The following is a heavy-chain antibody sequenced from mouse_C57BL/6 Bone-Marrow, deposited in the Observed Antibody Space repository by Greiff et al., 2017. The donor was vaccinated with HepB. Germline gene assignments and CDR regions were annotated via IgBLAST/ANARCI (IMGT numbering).Heavy chain of an antibody. J-gene: IGHJ3*01. Sequence: EVKVVESGGGLVQPGGSLSLSCAASGFTFTDYYMSWVRQPPGKALEWLGFIRNKANGYTTEYSASVKGRFTISRDNSQSILYLQMNALRAEDSATYYCARYAAYDGLLAYWGQGTLVTVSA. CDR2: IRNKANGYTT. D-gene: IGHD2-3*01. CDR3: ARYAAYDGLLAY. CDR1: GFTFTDYY. V-gene: IGHV7-3*01.